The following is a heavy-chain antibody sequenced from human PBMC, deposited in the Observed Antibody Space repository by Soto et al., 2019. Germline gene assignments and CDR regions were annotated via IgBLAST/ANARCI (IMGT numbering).Heavy chain of an antibody. J-gene: IGHJ5*02. CDR1: GGTCGDYA. CDR3: TRDPKQNQYYRFRFDL. V-gene: IGHV3-49*03. D-gene: IGHD3-10*01. Sequence: GRPLRLSCTAAGGTCGDYAGSWISQAPGKGLEWVGFIRSKAYGGTTEYAASVKGRFTISRDDSKSIAYLQMNSLKTEDTAVYYCTRDPKQNQYYRFRFDLWGQGILVTVSS. CDR2: IRSKAYGGTT.